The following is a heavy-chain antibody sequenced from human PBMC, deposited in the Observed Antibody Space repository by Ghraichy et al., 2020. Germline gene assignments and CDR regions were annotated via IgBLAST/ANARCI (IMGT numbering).Heavy chain of an antibody. CDR1: GGSISSSSFH. V-gene: IGHV4-39*01. J-gene: IGHJ5*02. D-gene: IGHD6-19*01. CDR2: IYYSGST. CDR3: ARRIAVAAGWFDP. Sequence: SQTLSLTCTVSGGSISSSSFHWGWIRQPPGKGLEWIGTIYYSGSTYYSPSLKSRVTISVDTSKNQCSLKLSSVTAADTAVYYCARRIAVAAGWFDPWGQGTLVIVSS.